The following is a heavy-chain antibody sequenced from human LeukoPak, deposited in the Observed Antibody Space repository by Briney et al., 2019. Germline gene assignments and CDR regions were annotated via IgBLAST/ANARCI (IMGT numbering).Heavy chain of an antibody. Sequence: SQTLSLTCTVSGGSISSGGYYWSWIRQHPGKGLEWIGYIYYSGSTYYNPSLKSRVTISVDTSKNQFSLKLSSVTAADTAVCYCARDTIVVVPAAIWNAFDIWGQGTMVTVSS. CDR2: IYYSGST. CDR1: GGSISSGGYY. D-gene: IGHD2-2*01. CDR3: ARDTIVVVPAAIWNAFDI. J-gene: IGHJ3*02. V-gene: IGHV4-31*03.